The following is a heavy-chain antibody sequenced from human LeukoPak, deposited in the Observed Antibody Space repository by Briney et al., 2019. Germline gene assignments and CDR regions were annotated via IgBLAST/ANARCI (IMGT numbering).Heavy chain of an antibody. D-gene: IGHD6-13*01. CDR1: GYTFTSYG. J-gene: IGHJ6*03. CDR2: ISAYNGNT. Sequence: ASVKVSCKASGYTFTSYGISWVRQAPGQGLEWMGWISAYNGNTNYAQKLQGRVTMTTDTSTSAAYMELRSLRSDDTAVYYCARGVSSSLHYYYYYYMDVWGKGTTVTVSS. V-gene: IGHV1-18*01. CDR3: ARGVSSSLHYYYYYYMDV.